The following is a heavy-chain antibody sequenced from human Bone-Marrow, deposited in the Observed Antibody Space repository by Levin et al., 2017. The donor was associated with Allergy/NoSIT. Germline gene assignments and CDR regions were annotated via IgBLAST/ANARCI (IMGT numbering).Heavy chain of an antibody. D-gene: IGHD5-12*01. CDR2: MYHSGNT. V-gene: IGHV4-39*01. J-gene: IGHJ4*02. Sequence: SETLSPTCTVSGDSISGSTYYWGWIRQPPGKGLEWIGTMYHSGNTYYNPSLKSRVTLSVDTSKNQFSLRLSSVTAADTAVYYCARQKSYSLDSWGQGTLVTVSS. CDR3: ARQKSYSLDS. CDR1: GDSISGSTYY.